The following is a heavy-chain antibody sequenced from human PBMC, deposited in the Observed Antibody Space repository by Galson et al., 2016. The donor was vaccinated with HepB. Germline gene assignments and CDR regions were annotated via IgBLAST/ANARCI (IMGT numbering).Heavy chain of an antibody. Sequence: SLRLSCAASGFNFRACGMHWLRQAPGRGLEWVARIKEDGSEEKYVDSVKGRFTISRDNAKTSLYLQMNSLRPEDTALYYCAKDLSRGSGSYYSRYYYYGVDVWGRGTTVTVS. CDR1: GFNFRACG. V-gene: IGHV3-7*03. CDR2: IKEDGSEE. D-gene: IGHD3-10*01. CDR3: AKDLSRGSGSYYSRYYYYGVDV. J-gene: IGHJ6*02.